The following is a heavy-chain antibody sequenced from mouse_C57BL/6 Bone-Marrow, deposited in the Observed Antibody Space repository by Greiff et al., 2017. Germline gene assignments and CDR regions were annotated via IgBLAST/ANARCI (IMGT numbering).Heavy chain of an antibody. Sequence: QVQLKESGAELVRPGASVTLSCKASGYTFTDYEMHWVKQTPVHGLDWIGAIDPETGGTAYNHKFKGKAILTADKSSSTAYMELRSLTSEDSAVYYCTGDGLDYWGQGTTLTVSS. J-gene: IGHJ2*01. D-gene: IGHD1-1*01. CDR1: GYTFTDYE. CDR3: TGDGLDY. V-gene: IGHV1-15*01. CDR2: IDPETGGT.